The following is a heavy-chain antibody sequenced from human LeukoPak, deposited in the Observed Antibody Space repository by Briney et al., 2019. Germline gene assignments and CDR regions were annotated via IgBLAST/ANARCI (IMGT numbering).Heavy chain of an antibody. Sequence: PSETLSLTCTVSGGSISSSSYYWGWIRQPPGKGLEWIGTIYYSGSTYYNPTLKSRVTISVDTSENQFSLKLSSVTAADTAVYYCARGPIGMDVWGQGTTVTVSS. V-gene: IGHV4-39*01. CDR3: ARGPIGMDV. CDR2: IYYSGST. J-gene: IGHJ6*02. CDR1: GGSISSSSYY.